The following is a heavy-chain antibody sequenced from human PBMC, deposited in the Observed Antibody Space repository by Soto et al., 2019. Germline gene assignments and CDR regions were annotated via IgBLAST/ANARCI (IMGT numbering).Heavy chain of an antibody. D-gene: IGHD3-10*01. V-gene: IGHV3-23*01. J-gene: IGHJ4*02. CDR2: ITRSADLS. CDR3: AKWSGFGDL. CDR1: GFDFSSYS. Sequence: DVQLLESGGGLVQPGGSLRLSCEASGFDFSSYSITWVRQAPGKGLEYVSGITRSADLSFYADSVRGRFTVSRDNFKNTADLKMNNQRFEHTAVYYSAKWSGFGDLWGQGTVVTVSS.